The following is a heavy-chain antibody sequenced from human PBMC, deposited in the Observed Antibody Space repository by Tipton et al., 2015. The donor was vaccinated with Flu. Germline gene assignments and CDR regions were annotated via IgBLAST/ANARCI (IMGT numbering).Heavy chain of an antibody. CDR3: AGTYGSGSRYAFGI. CDR1: GGSISSSSYY. D-gene: IGHD3-10*01. V-gene: IGHV4-39*07. J-gene: IGHJ3*02. Sequence: TLSLTCTVSGGSISSSSYYWGWIRQPPGKGLEWIGSIYYSGSTYYNPSLKSRVTISVDTSKNQFSLKLSSVTAADTAVYYCAGTYGSGSRYAFGIWGQGTIVPVSS. CDR2: IYYSGST.